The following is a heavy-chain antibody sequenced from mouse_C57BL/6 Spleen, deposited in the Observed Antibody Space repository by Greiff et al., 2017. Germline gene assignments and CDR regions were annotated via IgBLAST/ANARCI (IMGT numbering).Heavy chain of an antibody. D-gene: IGHD2-4*01. V-gene: IGHV5-4*03. Sequence: DVKLVESGGGLVKPGGSLKLSCAASGFTFSSYAMSWVRQTPEKRLEWVATISDGGSYTYYPVNVKGRFTISRDNAKNNLYRQLSHLKSEDTGMYYCARATIYYDSDGTAYYFDCWGQGTTLTVSS. CDR3: ARATIYYDSDGTAYYFDC. CDR1: GFTFSSYA. CDR2: ISDGGSYT. J-gene: IGHJ2*01.